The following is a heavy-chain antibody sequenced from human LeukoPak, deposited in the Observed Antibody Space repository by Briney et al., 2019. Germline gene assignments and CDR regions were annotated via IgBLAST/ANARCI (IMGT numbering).Heavy chain of an antibody. CDR3: AGGSGWYAYFDY. V-gene: IGHV3-48*03. CDR2: ISSSGSTI. D-gene: IGHD6-19*01. J-gene: IGHJ4*02. Sequence: GGSLRLSCAASGFTFSSYEMNWVRQAPGKGLEWVSYISSSGSTIYYADSVKGRFTISRDNAKNSLYVQMNSLRAEDTAVYYCAGGSGWYAYFDYWGQGTLVTVSS. CDR1: GFTFSSYE.